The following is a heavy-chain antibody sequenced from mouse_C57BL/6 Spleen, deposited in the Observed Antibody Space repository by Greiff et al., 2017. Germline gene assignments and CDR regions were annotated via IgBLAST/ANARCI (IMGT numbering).Heavy chain of an antibody. CDR3: ARSSYGNYPYWYFDV. V-gene: IGHV1-4*01. Sequence: QVQLQQSGAELARPGASVKMSCKASGYTFTSYTMHWVKQRPGQGLEWIGYINPSSGSTKYNQKFKDKATLTADKSSSTAYMQLSSLTSEDSAVYYCARSSYGNYPYWYFDVWGTGTTVTVSS. J-gene: IGHJ1*03. CDR1: GYTFTSYT. CDR2: INPSSGST. D-gene: IGHD2-1*01.